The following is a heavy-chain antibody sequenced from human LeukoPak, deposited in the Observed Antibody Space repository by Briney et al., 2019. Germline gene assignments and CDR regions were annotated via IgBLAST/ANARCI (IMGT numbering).Heavy chain of an antibody. CDR3: ARGRDCSGGSCYLRDP. CDR1: GGSISSGGYS. V-gene: IGHV4-30-2*03. J-gene: IGHJ5*02. Sequence: SQTLSLTCAVSGGSISSGGYSWSWIRQPPGKGLEWIGSIYYSGSTYYNPSLKSRVTISVDTSKNQFSLKLSSVTAADTAVYYCARGRDCSGGSCYLRDPWGQGTLVTVSS. D-gene: IGHD2-15*01. CDR2: IYYSGST.